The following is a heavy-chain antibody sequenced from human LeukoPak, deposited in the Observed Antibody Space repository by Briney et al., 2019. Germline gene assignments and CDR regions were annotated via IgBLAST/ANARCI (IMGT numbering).Heavy chain of an antibody. CDR1: GFTFDDYG. CDR3: ARVMGTDSSGYNYH. Sequence: PGGSLRLSCAASGFTFDDYGMSWVRQAPGKGLEWVSGINWNGGSTGYADSVKGRFTISRDNAKNSLYLQMNSLSAEATALYYCARVMGTDSSGYNYHWGQGTLVTVSS. CDR2: INWNGGST. V-gene: IGHV3-20*04. J-gene: IGHJ5*02. D-gene: IGHD3-22*01.